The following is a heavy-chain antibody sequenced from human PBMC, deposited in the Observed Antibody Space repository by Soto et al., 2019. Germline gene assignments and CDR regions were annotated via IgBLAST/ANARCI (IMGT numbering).Heavy chain of an antibody. V-gene: IGHV4-59*01. D-gene: IGHD3-16*01. J-gene: IGHJ3*02. CDR1: GGPISSYY. CDR2: IYYSGST. Sequence: SETLSLTCTVSGGPISSYYWSWIRQPPGKGLEWIGYIYYSGSTNYNPSLKSRVTISVDTSKNQFSLKLSSVTAADTAVYYCARYTRGIPKWYDYIILPDAFDIWGQVTMVTVSS. CDR3: ARYTRGIPKWYDYIILPDAFDI.